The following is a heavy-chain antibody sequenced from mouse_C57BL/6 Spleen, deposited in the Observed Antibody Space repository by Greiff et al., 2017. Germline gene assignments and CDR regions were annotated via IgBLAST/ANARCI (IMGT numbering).Heavy chain of an antibody. V-gene: IGHV1-15*01. CDR2: IDPETGGT. J-gene: IGHJ3*01. CDR1: GYTFTDYE. D-gene: IGHD4-1*01. CDR3: VTGTNFAY. Sequence: QVQLKESGAELVRPGASVTLSCKASGYTFTDYEMHWVKQTPVHGLEWIGAIDPETGGTAYNQKFKGKAILTADKSSSTAYMELRSLTSEDSAVYYCVTGTNFAYWGQGTLVTVSA.